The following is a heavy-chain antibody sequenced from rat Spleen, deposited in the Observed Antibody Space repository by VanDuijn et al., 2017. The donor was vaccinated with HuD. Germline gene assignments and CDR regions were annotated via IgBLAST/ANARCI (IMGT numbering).Heavy chain of an antibody. Sequence: EVQLVESGGALVQPGRSMNLSCAASGLSFSNYDMAWVRQAPGKGLDWVASITNTGNTPYYPDSVRGRFTISRDNAKNTQYLQMDSLRSEDTATYYCARHRNYGGIPFDYWGQGVMVTVSS. CDR2: ITNTGNTP. J-gene: IGHJ2*01. V-gene: IGHV5S13*01. CDR1: GLSFSNYD. CDR3: ARHRNYGGIPFDY. D-gene: IGHD1-11*01.